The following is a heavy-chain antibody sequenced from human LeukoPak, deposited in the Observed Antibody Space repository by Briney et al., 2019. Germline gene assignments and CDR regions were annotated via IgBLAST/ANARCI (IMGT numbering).Heavy chain of an antibody. CDR3: ARGYYDFWSGYFRGSNTNYYGMDV. CDR2: MNPNSGNT. J-gene: IGHJ6*02. D-gene: IGHD3-3*01. CDR1: GYTFTSYD. Sequence: ASVKVSYKASGYTFTSYDINWVRQATGQGLEWMGWMNPNSGNTGYARKFQGRVTMTRNTSISTAYMELSSLRSEDTAVYYCARGYYDFWSGYFRGSNTNYYGMDVWGQGTTVTVSS. V-gene: IGHV1-8*01.